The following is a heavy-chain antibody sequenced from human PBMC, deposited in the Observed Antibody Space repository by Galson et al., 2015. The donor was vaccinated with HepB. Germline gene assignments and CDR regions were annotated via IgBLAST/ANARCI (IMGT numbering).Heavy chain of an antibody. V-gene: IGHV3-74*01. CDR2: INGDGSST. CDR3: ARGGPLGTYYFDY. Sequence: SLRLSCAASGFTFSTPWVHWVRQAPGKGLVWVSRINGDGSSTSYADSVKGRFTISRDNAKNTLYLQMNSLRVEDTAVYYCARGGPLGTYYFDYWGQGILVTVSS. J-gene: IGHJ4*02. CDR1: GFTFSTPW. D-gene: IGHD3/OR15-3a*01.